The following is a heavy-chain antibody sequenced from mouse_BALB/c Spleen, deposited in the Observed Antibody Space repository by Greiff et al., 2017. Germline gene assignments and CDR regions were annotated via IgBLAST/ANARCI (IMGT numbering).Heavy chain of an antibody. J-gene: IGHJ4*01. CDR3: APYGNCGGAMDY. D-gene: IGHD2-1*01. CDR1: GFTFSSFG. V-gene: IGHV5-17*02. Sequence: EVQGVESGGGLVQPGGSRKLSCAASGFTFSSFGMHWVRQAPEKGLEWVAYISSGSSTIYYADTVKGRFTISRDNPKNTLFLQMTSLRSEDTAMYCCAPYGNCGGAMDYGGQGTAVTVSS. CDR2: ISSGSSTI.